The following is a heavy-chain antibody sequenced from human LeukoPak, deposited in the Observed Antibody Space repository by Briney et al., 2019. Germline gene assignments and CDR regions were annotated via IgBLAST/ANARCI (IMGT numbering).Heavy chain of an antibody. Sequence: GASVKVSCKASGGTFSSYAISWVRQAPGQGLEWMGRIIPIFGIANYAQKFQGRVTITADKSMSTAYMELSSLRSEDTAVYYCARDKYSSSLGDYWGQGTLVTVSS. D-gene: IGHD6-6*01. CDR2: IIPIFGIA. CDR3: ARDKYSSSLGDY. J-gene: IGHJ4*02. V-gene: IGHV1-69*04. CDR1: GGTFSSYA.